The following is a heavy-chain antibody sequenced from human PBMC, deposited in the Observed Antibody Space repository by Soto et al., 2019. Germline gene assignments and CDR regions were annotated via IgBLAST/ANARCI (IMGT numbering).Heavy chain of an antibody. CDR3: AKDGPDDSSVYFSFQX. CDR2: IEEDGSEK. J-gene: IGHJ4*02. V-gene: IGHV3-7*03. Sequence: GGSLRVSCAASGFTFSNYWMNWVRQAPGKGLEWVGNIEEDGSEKNYVDSVKGRLTISIDNAKNSLYLQMNSLSAEDTAVFYCAKDGPDDSSVYFSFQXWGQGTLVTVSX. CDR1: GFTFSNYW. D-gene: IGHD3-22*01.